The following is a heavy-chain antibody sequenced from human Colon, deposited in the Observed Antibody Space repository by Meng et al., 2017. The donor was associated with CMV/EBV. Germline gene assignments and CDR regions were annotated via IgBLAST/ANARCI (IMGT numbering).Heavy chain of an antibody. CDR2: INPKSGDT. V-gene: IGHV1-2*02. D-gene: IGHD3-3*01. CDR3: ARDLWSGSSDYFDY. CDR1: GYTLTGFY. Sequence: QRGQSVAEVKNPGAQVKVSCKTSGYTLTGFYIQWVRQAPGQGLEWMGWINPKSGDTIYEQKFQGRVTMTRDTSISTVYMDLNSLRSDDTAVYFCARDLWSGSSDYFDYWGQGTLVTVSS. J-gene: IGHJ4*02.